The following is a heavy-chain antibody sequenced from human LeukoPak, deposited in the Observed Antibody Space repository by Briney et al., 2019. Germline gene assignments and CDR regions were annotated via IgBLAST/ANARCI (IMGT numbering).Heavy chain of an antibody. Sequence: ASVKVSCKVSGYTLTELSMHWVRQAPGKGLEWMGGFDPEDGETIYAQKFQGRVTMTEDTSTDTAYMELSSLRSEDTAVYYCATAKLPLEGAVAEYYFDYWGQGTLVTVSS. CDR3: ATAKLPLEGAVAEYYFDY. CDR1: GYTLTELS. D-gene: IGHD6-19*01. J-gene: IGHJ4*02. CDR2: FDPEDGET. V-gene: IGHV1-24*01.